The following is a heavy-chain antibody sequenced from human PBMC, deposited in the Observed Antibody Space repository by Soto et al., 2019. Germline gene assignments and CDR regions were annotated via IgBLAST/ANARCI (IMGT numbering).Heavy chain of an antibody. D-gene: IGHD5-18*01. CDR2: ISYDGSNK. CDR3: ARGGDTAMVPPDY. CDR1: GFTFSSYA. V-gene: IGHV3-30-3*01. Sequence: ESGGGVVQPGRSLRLSCAASGFTFSSYAMHWVRQAPGKGLEWVAVISYDGSNKYYADSVKGRFTISRDNSKNTLYLQMNSLRAEDTAVYYCARGGDTAMVPPDYWGQGTLVTVSS. J-gene: IGHJ4*02.